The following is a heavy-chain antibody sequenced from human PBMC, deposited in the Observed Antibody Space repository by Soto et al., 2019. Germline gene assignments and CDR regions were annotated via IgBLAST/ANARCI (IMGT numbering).Heavy chain of an antibody. CDR2: IIPNFGSA. J-gene: IGHJ6*02. D-gene: IGHD3-3*01. CDR1: GGDFVNYA. V-gene: IGHV1-69*12. CDR3: ARGTRAQSGYYDHRYNMPGAMDV. Sequence: QAQLVQSGAEVKKPGSSVRISCKAPGGDFVNYALSWVRRAPGQGLEWMGGIIPNFGSANYAPKFQGRVTITADESMSTVYMEFRRLRSEDTAIYYFARGTRAQSGYYDHRYNMPGAMDVWGQGTTVTVSS.